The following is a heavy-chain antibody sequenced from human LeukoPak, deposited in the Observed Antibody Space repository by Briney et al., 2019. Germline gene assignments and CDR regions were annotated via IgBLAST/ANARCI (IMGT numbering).Heavy chain of an antibody. D-gene: IGHD2/OR15-2a*01. CDR3: ASYLTSIPSGMDV. CDR1: GFTFSRYW. CDR2: ISTDGSNT. J-gene: IGHJ6*02. V-gene: IGHV3-74*01. Sequence: GGSLRLSCAASGFTFSRYWMHWLRQAPGKGLVWVSRISTDGSNTSYADSVKGRFTISRDNGKNTLYMQMNSLRAEDTAVYYCASYLTSIPSGMDVWGQGATVTVSS.